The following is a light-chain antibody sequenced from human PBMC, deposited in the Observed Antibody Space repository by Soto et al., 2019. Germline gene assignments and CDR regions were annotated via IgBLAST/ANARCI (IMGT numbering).Light chain of an antibody. CDR3: QQYINAPQT. CDR1: QSVLYSPNNKNY. Sequence: DIVMTQSPDSLAVSLGERATINCKSSQSVLYSPNNKNYLAWCQQKPGQPPKLLVYWASTRESGVPDRFSGSGSETDFTLTINSLQAEDVAFYYCQQYINAPQTFGQGTKVEIK. J-gene: IGKJ1*01. CDR2: WAS. V-gene: IGKV4-1*01.